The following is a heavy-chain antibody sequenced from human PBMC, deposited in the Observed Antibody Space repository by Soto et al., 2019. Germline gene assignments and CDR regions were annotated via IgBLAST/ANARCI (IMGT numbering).Heavy chain of an antibody. V-gene: IGHV1-69*01. Sequence: QVPLVQSGAEVKKPGSSVKVSCKASGGTFSSYVISWGRQAPGQGLECMGGIIPISGTANYAQKFQGRVTTTADESTRTAYMELRSPRSEDTAVYYCARGWNDCPHWGPGTLVTVSS. J-gene: IGHJ4*02. CDR1: GGTFSSYV. D-gene: IGHD2-21*02. CDR2: IIPISGTA. CDR3: ARGWNDCPH.